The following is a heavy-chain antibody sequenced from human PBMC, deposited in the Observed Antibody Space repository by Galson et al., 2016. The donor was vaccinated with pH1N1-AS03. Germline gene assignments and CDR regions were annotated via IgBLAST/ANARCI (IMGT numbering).Heavy chain of an antibody. CDR1: GGSFSGYY. D-gene: IGHD3-9*01. CDR3: AGNGVLTGYHATGRERVDY. J-gene: IGHJ4*02. V-gene: IGHV4-59*12. CDR2: IYYTGIT. Sequence: LSLTCAVYGGSFSGYYWNWIRQPPGKGLEWIGYIYYTGITNYNPSLESRLTISIDRSKNQISPTLGSVTAADTAMYYCAGNGVLTGYHATGRERVDYWGQGTLVIVSS.